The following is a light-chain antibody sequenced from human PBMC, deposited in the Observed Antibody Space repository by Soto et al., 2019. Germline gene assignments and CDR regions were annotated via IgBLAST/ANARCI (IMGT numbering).Light chain of an antibody. CDR3: QQRNNWPPTWT. CDR2: DAS. CDR1: QSIATF. J-gene: IGKJ1*01. Sequence: EIVLTQSPAPLSLSPGERATLSCRDSQSIATFLAWYQQKPGQAPRLLIHDASSRAAGIPARFSGSGSGTDFTLTISSLEAEDFAAYYCQQRNNWPPTWTFGQGTKVEI. V-gene: IGKV3-11*01.